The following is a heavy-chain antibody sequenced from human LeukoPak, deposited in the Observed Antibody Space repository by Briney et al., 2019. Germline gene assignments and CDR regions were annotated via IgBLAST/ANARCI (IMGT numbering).Heavy chain of an antibody. V-gene: IGHV4-34*01. Sequence: SETLSLTCAVYGGSLSHYYWSWIRQPPGKGLEWIGEINHSGSTNYNPSLKSRVTISVDMPKNQFSLELTSVTAADTAVYYCARGPASGSNFAWFDPWGQGTLVTVSS. CDR1: GGSLSHYY. CDR2: INHSGST. CDR3: ARGPASGSNFAWFDP. D-gene: IGHD3-10*01. J-gene: IGHJ5*02.